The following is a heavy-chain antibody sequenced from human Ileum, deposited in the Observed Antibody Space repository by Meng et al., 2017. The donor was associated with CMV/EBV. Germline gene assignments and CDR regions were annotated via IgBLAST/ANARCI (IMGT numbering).Heavy chain of an antibody. J-gene: IGHJ4*02. CDR2: TFYKSKWYN. CDR1: GDSVSSNSAA. Sequence: SGDSVSSNSAAWNWIRQSPSRGLEWLGRTFYKSKWYNDYAVSVKSRISINPDTSKNQFSLQLNSVTPEDTAVYYCARGVYETIGLDYWSQGTLVTVSS. V-gene: IGHV6-1*01. CDR3: ARGVYETIGLDY. D-gene: IGHD3-22*01.